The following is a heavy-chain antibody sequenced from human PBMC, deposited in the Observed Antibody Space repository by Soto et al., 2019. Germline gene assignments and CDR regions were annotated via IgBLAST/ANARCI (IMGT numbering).Heavy chain of an antibody. CDR2: IYYSGST. D-gene: IGHD3-16*01. CDR3: ARGHNLGGSTFDI. J-gene: IGHJ3*02. Sequence: PSETLSLTCTVSGGSIFSHYWGWIRQPPGKGLEYIGYIYYSGSTNYNTSLKSRATISLDISREQFSLKLTCVTAADTAVYYCARGHNLGGSTFDIWGQGTSVTVSS. V-gene: IGHV4-59*11. CDR1: GGSIFSHY.